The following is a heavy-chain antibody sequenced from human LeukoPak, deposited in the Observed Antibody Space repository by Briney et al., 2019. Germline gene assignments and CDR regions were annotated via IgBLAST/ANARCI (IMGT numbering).Heavy chain of an antibody. D-gene: IGHD4-17*01. CDR1: GGSISSSSYY. V-gene: IGHV4-39*01. CDR2: IYYSGST. CDR3: ASGDYGDYGTFDY. J-gene: IGHJ4*02. Sequence: PSETLSLTCTVSGGSISSSSYYWGWIRQPPGKGLEWIGSIYYSGSTYYNPSLKSRVTISVDTSKNQFSLKLSSVIAADTAVYYCASGDYGDYGTFDYWGQGTLVTVSS.